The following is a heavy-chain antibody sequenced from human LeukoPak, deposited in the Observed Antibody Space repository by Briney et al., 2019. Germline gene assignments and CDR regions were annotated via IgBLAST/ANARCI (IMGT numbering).Heavy chain of an antibody. D-gene: IGHD1-26*01. V-gene: IGHV3-48*04. J-gene: IGHJ4*02. Sequence: GGSLRLSCAASGFTFSSYNMNWVRQAPGKGLEWVSYISPGSSTIYYADSVKGRFTISRDNAKNTLYAQMNGLSGEDTGVYYCATLVGAATPVDYWGQGTLVTVSS. CDR2: ISPGSSTI. CDR3: ATLVGAATPVDY. CDR1: GFTFSSYN.